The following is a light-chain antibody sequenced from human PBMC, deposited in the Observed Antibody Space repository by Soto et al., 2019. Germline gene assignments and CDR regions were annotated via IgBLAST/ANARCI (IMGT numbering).Light chain of an antibody. CDR2: LNSDGSH. J-gene: IGLJ2*01. CDR3: QTWGTGIVV. V-gene: IGLV4-69*01. CDR1: SGHNSYA. Sequence: QAVVTQSPSASASLGASVKLTCTLSSGHNSYAIAWHQQQPEKGPRYLMNLNSDGSHSKGDGIPDRFSGSSSGAERYLNISSLQSEDEADYYCQTWGTGIVVFGGGTKLTVL.